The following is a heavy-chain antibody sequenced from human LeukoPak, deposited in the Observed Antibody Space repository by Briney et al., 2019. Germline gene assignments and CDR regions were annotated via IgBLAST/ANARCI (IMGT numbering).Heavy chain of an antibody. D-gene: IGHD4-17*01. CDR1: GYTFTSYG. CDR2: ISAYNYNT. V-gene: IGHV1-18*01. CDR3: ARDRGAPSPVYGDYAGIDY. J-gene: IGHJ4*02. Sequence: ASVRLSCKASGYTFTSYGMSWVRQAPGQGLEWMGCISAYNYNTIYAQKLQGRVTITKDPSTSTDYMELRSQRSDDTAVYYCARDRGAPSPVYGDYAGIDYWGQGTLVTVSS.